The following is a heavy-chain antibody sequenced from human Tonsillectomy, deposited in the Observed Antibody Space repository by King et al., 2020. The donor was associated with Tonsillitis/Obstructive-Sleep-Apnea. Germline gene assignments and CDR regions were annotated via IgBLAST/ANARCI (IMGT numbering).Heavy chain of an antibody. V-gene: IGHV3-7*02. CDR2: INQDGSAT. J-gene: IGHJ5*02. D-gene: IGHD2/OR15-2a*01. Sequence: QLVQSGGGLVQPGGSLRLSCAASGFTFSSYWMSWVRQAPGKGLEWVANINQDGSATYYVDSVKCRFTTSRDNAMNSLYLQMNSLRVEDTAVYYCARLYSTTWYDNWGQGTLVTVSS. CDR3: ARLYSTTWYDN. CDR1: GFTFSSYW.